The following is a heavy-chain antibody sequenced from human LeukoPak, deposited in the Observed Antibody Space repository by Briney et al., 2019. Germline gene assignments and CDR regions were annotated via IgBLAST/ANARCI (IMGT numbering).Heavy chain of an antibody. Sequence: SETLSLTCTVSSASIISYYRTWVRQPPGKGLEWIGYIHYTGSTNYNPSFKSRLTISVDTSTNQFSLGLNFVTAADTAVYYCARGLPGYSGGDDAFDIWGPGTQVIVSS. V-gene: IGHV4-59*01. CDR1: SASIISYY. CDR3: ARGLPGYSGGDDAFDI. J-gene: IGHJ3*02. CDR2: IHYTGST. D-gene: IGHD2-21*01.